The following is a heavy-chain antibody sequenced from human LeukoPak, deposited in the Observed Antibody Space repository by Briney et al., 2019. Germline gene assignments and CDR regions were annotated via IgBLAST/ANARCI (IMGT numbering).Heavy chain of an antibody. D-gene: IGHD6-19*01. V-gene: IGHV3-48*01. CDR3: AKAEQWLVYV. CDR2: ITGSSRTI. J-gene: IGHJ3*01. Sequence: GGSLRLSCAASGFTFSSYGMNWVRQAPGQGLEWVSHITGSSRTIYYADSVKGRFTISRDNAKNSLYLQMNSLRAEDAAVYYCAKAEQWLVYVWGQGTMVTVSS. CDR1: GFTFSSYG.